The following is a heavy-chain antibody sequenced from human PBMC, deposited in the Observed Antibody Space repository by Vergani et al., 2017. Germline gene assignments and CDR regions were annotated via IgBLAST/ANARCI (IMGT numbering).Heavy chain of an antibody. V-gene: IGHV4-38-2*01. CDR1: GFSISSGYY. Sequence: QVQLQESGPGLVKPSETLSLTCGVSGFSISSGYYWGWIRQPPGKGLEWIGSISHSWSTHYNPSLKNRVTIAVDTSKNQFSLKLSSLPAADTAIYYCARPHYYYRSGTDLWEFEYWGQGTLVTVSS. CDR2: ISHSWST. CDR3: ARPHYYYRSGTDLWEFEY. J-gene: IGHJ4*02. D-gene: IGHD3-10*01.